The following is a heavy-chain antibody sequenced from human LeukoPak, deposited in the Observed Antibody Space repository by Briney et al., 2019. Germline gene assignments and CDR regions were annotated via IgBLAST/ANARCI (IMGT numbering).Heavy chain of an antibody. J-gene: IGHJ4*02. Sequence: ASVKVSFKASGYTFTGYYMHWVRQAPGQGLEWMGWINPNSGGTNYAQKFQGRVTMTRDTSISTAYMELSRLRSDDTAVYYCASSGFLWFGEYRSPLDYWGQGTLVTVSS. CDR2: INPNSGGT. CDR3: ASSGFLWFGEYRSPLDY. D-gene: IGHD3-10*01. V-gene: IGHV1-2*02. CDR1: GYTFTGYY.